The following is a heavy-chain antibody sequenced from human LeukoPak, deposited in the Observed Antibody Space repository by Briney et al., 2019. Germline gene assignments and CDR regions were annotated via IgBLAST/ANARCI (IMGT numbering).Heavy chain of an antibody. J-gene: IGHJ1*01. Sequence: PSETLSLTCTVSGGSISSYYWSWIRQPPGKGLEWIGYIYYSGSTNYNPSLKSRVTISVDTSKNQFSLKLSSVTAADTAVYYCASHYGGNSGYFQRWGQGTLVTVSS. V-gene: IGHV4-59*08. CDR2: IYYSGST. CDR1: GGSISSYY. D-gene: IGHD4-23*01. CDR3: ASHYGGNSGYFQR.